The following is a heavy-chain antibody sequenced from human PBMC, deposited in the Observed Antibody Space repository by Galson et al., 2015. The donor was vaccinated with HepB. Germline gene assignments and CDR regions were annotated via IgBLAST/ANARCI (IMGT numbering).Heavy chain of an antibody. V-gene: IGHV1-8*01. CDR1: GYTFTSYD. Sequence: SVKVSCKTSGYTFTSYDINWVRQATGQGLEWMGWMNPNSGNTGYAQKFQGRVTMTRNTSISTAYMELSSLRSEDTAVYYCARGEYDILTGPRGPDYWGQGTLVTVSS. D-gene: IGHD3-9*01. CDR3: ARGEYDILTGPRGPDY. J-gene: IGHJ4*02. CDR2: MNPNSGNT.